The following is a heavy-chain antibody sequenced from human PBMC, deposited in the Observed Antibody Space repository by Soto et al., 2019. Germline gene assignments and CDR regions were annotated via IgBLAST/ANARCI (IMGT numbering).Heavy chain of an antibody. Sequence: ASVKVSCKAFGYTFTPYYLHWLRQAPGQGLEWVGWMNPHTGATKYAQKFQGRVTMTRDTSIGAAFMELTRLTSDGTAMYYCARYIAEIDTLYQWFDPWGQGTLVTVSS. V-gene: IGHV1-2*02. D-gene: IGHD6-13*01. CDR3: ARYIAEIDTLYQWFDP. CDR2: MNPHTGAT. CDR1: GYTFTPYY. J-gene: IGHJ5*02.